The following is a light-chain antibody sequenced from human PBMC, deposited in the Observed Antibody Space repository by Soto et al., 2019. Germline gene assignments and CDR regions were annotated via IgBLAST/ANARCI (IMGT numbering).Light chain of an antibody. V-gene: IGKV1-39*01. Sequence: DIQMTQSPSSLSASVGDRVTITCRASQSISYYLNWYQQKPGKAPKFLISAASTLQSGVPSRFSGSGSGTDFNLTISSLQPEDFATYYCQQTYSTVSITFGQGTRLEIK. J-gene: IGKJ5*01. CDR2: AAS. CDR1: QSISYY. CDR3: QQTYSTVSIT.